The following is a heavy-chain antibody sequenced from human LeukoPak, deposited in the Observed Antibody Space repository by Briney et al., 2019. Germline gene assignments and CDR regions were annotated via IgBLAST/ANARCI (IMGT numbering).Heavy chain of an antibody. V-gene: IGHV3-48*02. CDR2: ISSSSSTI. J-gene: IGHJ6*03. Sequence: PGGSLRLSCAASGFTVSSNYMSWVRQAPGKGLEWVSYISSSSSTIYYADSVKGRFTISRDNAKNSLYLQMNSLRDEDTAVYYCARVASSSWYSYYYMDVWGKGTTVTVSS. D-gene: IGHD6-13*01. CDR1: GFTVSSNY. CDR3: ARVASSSWYSYYYMDV.